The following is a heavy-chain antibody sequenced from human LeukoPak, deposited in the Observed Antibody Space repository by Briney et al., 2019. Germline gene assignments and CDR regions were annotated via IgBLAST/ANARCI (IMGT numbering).Heavy chain of an antibody. V-gene: IGHV1-46*01. Sequence: GASVKVSCKASGYTFTNYYMHWVRQAPGQGLEWLGLITPSGGSTWYAQKFQGRVTMTRDMSTSTDYMELSSLRSEDTAVYYCARDGRPWAARGRGTDYWGQGTLVTVSS. CDR3: ARDGRPWAARGRGTDY. CDR2: ITPSGGST. J-gene: IGHJ4*02. CDR1: GYTFTNYY. D-gene: IGHD6-6*01.